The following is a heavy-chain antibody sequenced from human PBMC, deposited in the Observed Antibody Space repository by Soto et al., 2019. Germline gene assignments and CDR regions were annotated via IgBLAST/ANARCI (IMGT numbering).Heavy chain of an antibody. CDR3: ARDGSIPTYDFVCGSYRYPPGGMDV. CDR2: INPNSGGT. Sequence: ASVKVSCKASGYTFTGYYMHWVRQAPGQGLEWMGWINPNSGGTNYAQKFQGWVTMTRDTSISTAYMELSRLRSDDTAVYYCARDGSIPTYDFVCGSYRYPPGGMDVWGQGTTVTVSS. D-gene: IGHD3-16*02. CDR1: GYTFTGYY. V-gene: IGHV1-2*04. J-gene: IGHJ6*02.